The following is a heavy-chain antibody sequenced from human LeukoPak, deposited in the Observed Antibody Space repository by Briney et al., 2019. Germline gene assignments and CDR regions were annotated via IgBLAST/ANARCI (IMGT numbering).Heavy chain of an antibody. CDR3: ARTALPGPVDTAMDPDY. D-gene: IGHD5-18*01. CDR1: GGTFSSYA. Sequence: VASVKVSCKASGGTFSSYAISWVRQAPGQGLEWMGGIIPIFGTANYAQKFQGRVTITADKSTSTAYMELSSLRSEDTAVYYCARTALPGPVDTAMDPDYWGQGTLVTASS. J-gene: IGHJ4*02. V-gene: IGHV1-69*06. CDR2: IIPIFGTA.